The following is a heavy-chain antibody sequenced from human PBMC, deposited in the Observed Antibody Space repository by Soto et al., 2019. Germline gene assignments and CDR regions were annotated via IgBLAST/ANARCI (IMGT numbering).Heavy chain of an antibody. CDR1: AFIFRPYP. CDR3: AKDHAREQFVRGENWFDS. V-gene: IGHV3-23*01. Sequence: GGALRLSSSASAFIFRPYPMSWARQAPGKGLEWVSTISGSGVRTYYADSVKGRFTISRDNSKNTLDLQMNNLRVEDTAIYYCAKDHAREQFVRGENWFDSWGQGTLVTVSS. D-gene: IGHD6-6*01. CDR2: ISGSGVRT. J-gene: IGHJ5*01.